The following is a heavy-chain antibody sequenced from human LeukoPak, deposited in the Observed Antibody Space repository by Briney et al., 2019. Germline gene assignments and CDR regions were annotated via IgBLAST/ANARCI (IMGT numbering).Heavy chain of an antibody. CDR2: IKSKTDGGTT. V-gene: IGHV3-15*01. CDR3: TTGGSGGWYAWFDP. D-gene: IGHD6-19*01. Sequence: GGSLRLSCAPTVFNFSIAGMSWVRQAPGKGLEWVGRIKSKTDGGTTDYAAPVKGRFTISRDDSKNTLYLQMGSLKTEGTAVHYCTTGGSGGWYAWFDPWGRGTLVTVSS. CDR1: VFNFSIAG. J-gene: IGHJ5*02.